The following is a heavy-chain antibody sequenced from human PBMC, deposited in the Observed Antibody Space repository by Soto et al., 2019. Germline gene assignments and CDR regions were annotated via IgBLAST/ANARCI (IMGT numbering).Heavy chain of an antibody. CDR3: ARGGSGYYQYYFDY. D-gene: IGHD3-22*01. CDR2: ISYDGSNK. CDR1: GFTFSSYA. Sequence: QVQLVESGGGVVQPGRSLRLSCAASGFTFSSYAMHWVRQAPGKGLEWVAVISYDGSNKYYADSVKGRFTISRDNSKNTLCLQMNSLRAEDTAVYYCARGGSGYYQYYFDYWGQGTLVTVSS. J-gene: IGHJ4*02. V-gene: IGHV3-30-3*01.